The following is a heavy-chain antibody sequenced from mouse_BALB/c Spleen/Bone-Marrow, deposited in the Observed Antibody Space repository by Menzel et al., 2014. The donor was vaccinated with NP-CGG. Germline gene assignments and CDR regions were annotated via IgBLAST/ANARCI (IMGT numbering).Heavy chain of an antibody. V-gene: IGHV1-69*01. D-gene: IGHD1-2*01. CDR3: AREGYGYQYFDY. Sequence: QVQLKESGAELVMPGASVKMSCKASGYTFTDYWMHWVKQRPGQGLEWIGAIDTSDSYTSYNQKFKGKATLTVDESSSTAYMQLSSLTSEDFAVYYCAREGYGYQYFDYWGQGTTLTVSS. CDR1: GYTFTDYW. J-gene: IGHJ2*01. CDR2: IDTSDSYT.